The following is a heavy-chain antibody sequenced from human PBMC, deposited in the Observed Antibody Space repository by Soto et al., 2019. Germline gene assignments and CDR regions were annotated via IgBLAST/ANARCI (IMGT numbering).Heavy chain of an antibody. CDR3: ATEHILPEESGKRAFEY. CDR1: SDSISSYY. Sequence: SETLSLTCTVSSDSISSYYWTWIRQPAGKGLEWIGRISTGGSTNHNPSLKGRVTLSVDTSKKQVSLNLTSVTAADTAVYYCATEHILPEESGKRAFEYWGQGTQVSVS. CDR2: ISTGGST. J-gene: IGHJ4*02. D-gene: IGHD3-9*01. V-gene: IGHV4-4*07.